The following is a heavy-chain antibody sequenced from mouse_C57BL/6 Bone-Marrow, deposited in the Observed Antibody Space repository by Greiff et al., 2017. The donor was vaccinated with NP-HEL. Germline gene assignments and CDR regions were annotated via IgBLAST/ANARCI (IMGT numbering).Heavy chain of an antibody. D-gene: IGHD1-1*01. V-gene: IGHV1-69*01. CDR2: IAPSDSYT. CDR3: AREDYYGSSPTWFAY. CDR1: GYTFTSYW. J-gene: IGHJ3*01. Sequence: QVQLQQPGAELVMPGASVKLSCKASGYTFTSYWMHWVKQRPGQGLEWIGEIAPSDSYTNYNQKFKGKSTLTVDKSSSTDYMQLSSLTSEDSAVYYCAREDYYGSSPTWFAYWGQGTLVTVSA.